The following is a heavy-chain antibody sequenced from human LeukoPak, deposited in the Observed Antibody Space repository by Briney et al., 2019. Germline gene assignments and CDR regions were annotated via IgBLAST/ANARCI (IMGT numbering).Heavy chain of an antibody. CDR1: GFIFSNYD. Sequence: GGSLRLSCVASGFIFSNYDMNWVSQAPGKGLEWVSSITSGSNYVEYADSVKGRFTISRDNAKNSLYLQMNSLRAEDTAVYFCARDRSIVTGYYYFDFWGQGTLLTVSS. D-gene: IGHD3-9*01. V-gene: IGHV3-21*01. J-gene: IGHJ4*02. CDR2: ITSGSNYV. CDR3: ARDRSIVTGYYYFDF.